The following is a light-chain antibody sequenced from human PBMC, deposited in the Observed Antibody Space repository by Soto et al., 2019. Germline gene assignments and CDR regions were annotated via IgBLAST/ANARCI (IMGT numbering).Light chain of an antibody. V-gene: IGLV1-44*01. CDR3: ATWDDDLYTPI. CDR2: SND. Sequence: QSVLTQPPSASGTPGQRVTISCSGSSSNIGSNTVTWYQQLPGTAPKLLIYSNDQRPSGVADRFSGSKSGTSASLAVNGLQSDDEADYYCATWDDDLYTPIIGGGTKLTVL. CDR1: SSNIGSNT. J-gene: IGLJ2*01.